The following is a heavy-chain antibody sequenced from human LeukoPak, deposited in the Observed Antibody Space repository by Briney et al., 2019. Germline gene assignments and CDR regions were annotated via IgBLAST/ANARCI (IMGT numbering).Heavy chain of an antibody. CDR2: IIPIFGTA. J-gene: IGHJ6*02. CDR3: AVSDILTGYGSLGYYYGMDV. D-gene: IGHD3-9*01. V-gene: IGHV1-69*06. Sequence: SVKVSCKASGGTFSSYAISWVRQAPGQGLEWMGGIIPIFGTANYAQKFQGRVTITADKSTSTAYMELSSLRSEDTAVYYCAVSDILTGYGSLGYYYGMDVWGQGTTVTVSS. CDR1: GGTFSSYA.